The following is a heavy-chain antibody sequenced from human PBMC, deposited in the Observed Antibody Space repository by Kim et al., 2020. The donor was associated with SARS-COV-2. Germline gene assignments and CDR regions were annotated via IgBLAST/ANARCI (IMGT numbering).Heavy chain of an antibody. V-gene: IGHV3-48*02. D-gene: IGHD2-15*01. J-gene: IGHJ4*02. CDR3: AGSPWAATPDY. CDR1: GFTFSSYS. CDR2: ISSSSGSI. Sequence: GGSLRLSCAAYGFTFSSYSMNWVRQAPGKGLEWVSYISSSSGSIYYADSVKGRFTISRDNAASSLYLQMNNLRDEDTAVYYCAGSPWAATPDYWGQGTPVTVAS.